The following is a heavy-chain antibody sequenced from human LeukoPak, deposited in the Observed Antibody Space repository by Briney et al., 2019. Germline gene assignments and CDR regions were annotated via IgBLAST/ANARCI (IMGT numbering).Heavy chain of an antibody. V-gene: IGHV3-23*01. J-gene: IGHJ4*02. CDR2: ISGSGGST. D-gene: IGHD3-3*01. CDR3: AKRLRFLEWLNDY. Sequence: RGSLRLSCAASGFTFSSYAMSWVRQAPGKGLQWVSAISGSGGSTYYADSVKGRFTISRDNSKNTLYLQINSLRAEDTAVYYCAKRLRFLEWLNDYWGQGTLVTVSS. CDR1: GFTFSSYA.